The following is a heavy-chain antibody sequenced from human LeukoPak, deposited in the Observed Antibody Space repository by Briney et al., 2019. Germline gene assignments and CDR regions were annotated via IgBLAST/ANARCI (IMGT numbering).Heavy chain of an antibody. D-gene: IGHD3-22*01. J-gene: IGHJ4*02. CDR2: ISDSGGRT. V-gene: IGHV3-23*01. Sequence: QPGGSLRLSCAVSGITLSNYGMSWVRQAPGKGLEWVAGISDSGGRTNYADSVKGRFTISRDNPKNTPYLQMNSLRAEDTAVYFCAKRGVVIRVILVGFHKEAYYFDSWGQGALVTVSS. CDR3: AKRGVVIRVILVGFHKEAYYFDS. CDR1: GITLSNYG.